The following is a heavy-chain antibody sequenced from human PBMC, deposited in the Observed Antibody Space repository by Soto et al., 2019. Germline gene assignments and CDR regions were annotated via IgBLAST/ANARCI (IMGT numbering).Heavy chain of an antibody. CDR3: ARALFHTTIYGGHFDS. J-gene: IGHJ4*02. CDR2: IYSSGSA. D-gene: IGHD3-3*01. CDR1: GGSVSSGGFY. Sequence: QVQLQESGPGLVKPSQTLSLTCTVSGGSVSSGGFYWSWIRQLPGKGLEYIGYIYSSGSAYSIPSLKSRVTISLDTSKNQFSLNLSSVTAADTAVYFCARALFHTTIYGGHFDSWGQGTLVTVSS. V-gene: IGHV4-31*03.